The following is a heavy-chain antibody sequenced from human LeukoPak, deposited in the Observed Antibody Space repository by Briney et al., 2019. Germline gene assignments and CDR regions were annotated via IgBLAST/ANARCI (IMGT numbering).Heavy chain of an antibody. V-gene: IGHV3-9*01. D-gene: IGHD6-19*01. CDR3: AKGRSYSSGSPFDY. Sequence: GGSLRLSCAASGFTFDDYAMHWVRQAPGKGLEWVSGICWNSGSIGYADSVKGRFTISRDNAKNSLYLQMNSLRAEDTALYYCAKGRSYSSGSPFDYWGQGTLVTVSS. CDR2: ICWNSGSI. J-gene: IGHJ4*02. CDR1: GFTFDDYA.